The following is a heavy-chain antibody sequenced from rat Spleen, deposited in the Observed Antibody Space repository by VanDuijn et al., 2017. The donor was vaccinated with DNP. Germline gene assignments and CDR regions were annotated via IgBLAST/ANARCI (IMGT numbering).Heavy chain of an antibody. CDR3: ARHEGFYWYFDF. D-gene: IGHD3-7*01. V-gene: IGHV5-7*01. J-gene: IGHJ1*01. CDR2: ISYDGGST. Sequence: EVQLVESGGGLVQPGRSLKLSCAASGFTFSDYYMAWVRQAPTKGLEWVASISYDGGSTYYRDSVKGRFTISRDNAKNTLYLQMDSLRSEETATYYCARHEGFYWYFDFWGPGTMVTVSS. CDR1: GFTFSDYY.